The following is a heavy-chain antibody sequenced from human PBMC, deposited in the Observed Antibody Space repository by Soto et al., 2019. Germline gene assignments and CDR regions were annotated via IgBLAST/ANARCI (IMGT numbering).Heavy chain of an antibody. J-gene: IGHJ4*02. CDR2: ISGSGGST. CDR1: GFTFSSYA. D-gene: IGHD3-22*01. Sequence: PXGSLRLSCSASGFTFSSYAMSWVRQAPGKGLEWVSAISGSGGSTYYADSVKGRFTISRDNSKNTLYLQMNSLRAEDTAVYYCAEAYYYDSSGSFDYWGQGTLATVSS. CDR3: AEAYYYDSSGSFDY. V-gene: IGHV3-23*01.